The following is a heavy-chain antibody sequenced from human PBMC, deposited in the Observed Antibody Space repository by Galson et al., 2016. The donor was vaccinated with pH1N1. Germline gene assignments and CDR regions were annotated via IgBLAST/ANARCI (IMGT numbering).Heavy chain of an antibody. CDR3: ATDRVGGAAGIGY. CDR2: IWHDGSHK. D-gene: IGHD6-13*01. V-gene: IGHV3-33*01. Sequence: PLRLSCAASGFTFSIYGMHSASQAPGKGLEWVAVIWHDGSHKYYVDSGKGRFSISRDNSKNRLYLQMNSLRVEDTAVYYCATDRVGGAAGIGYWGQGTLVTVSS. J-gene: IGHJ4*02. CDR1: GFTFSIYG.